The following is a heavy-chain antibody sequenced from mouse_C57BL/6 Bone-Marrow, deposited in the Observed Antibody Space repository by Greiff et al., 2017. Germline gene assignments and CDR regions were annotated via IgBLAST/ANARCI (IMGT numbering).Heavy chain of an antibody. CDR2: IYPRSGNT. Sequence: QVQLQQSGAELARPGASVKLSCKASGYTFTSYGISWVKQRTGQGLEWIGEIYPRSGNTYYNEKFKGKATLTADKSSSTAYMELRSLTSEDSAVYFCARDGDYYGSPDYWGQGTTLTVAS. D-gene: IGHD1-1*01. CDR1: GYTFTSYG. V-gene: IGHV1-81*01. J-gene: IGHJ2*01. CDR3: ARDGDYYGSPDY.